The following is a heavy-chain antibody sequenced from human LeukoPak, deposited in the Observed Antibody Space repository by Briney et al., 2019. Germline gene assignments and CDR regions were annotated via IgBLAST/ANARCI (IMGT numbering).Heavy chain of an antibody. CDR2: IYTSGST. J-gene: IGHJ5*02. D-gene: IGHD3-10*01. CDR1: GGSISSYY. V-gene: IGHV4-4*07. CDR3: ARRDGSGSYYTYNWFDP. Sequence: SETLSLTCTVSGGSISSYYWSWIRQPAGKGLEWIGRIYTSGSTNYNPSLKSRVTMSVDTSKNQFSLKLSSVTAADTAVYYCARRDGSGSYYTYNWFDPWGQGTLVTVSS.